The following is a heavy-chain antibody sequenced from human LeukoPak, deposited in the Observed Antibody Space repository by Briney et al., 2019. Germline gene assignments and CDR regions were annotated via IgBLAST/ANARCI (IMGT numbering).Heavy chain of an antibody. CDR3: ARVRYCSTNRCYDREFDN. V-gene: IGHV4-59*01. D-gene: IGHD2-2*01. J-gene: IGHJ4*02. CDR2: IYYSGNT. Sequence: PSETLSLTCTVSGGSISNYYWSWIRQPPGKGLEWIGYIYYSGNTNYNPSLKSRVTISVDTSKNQFSLKLNSVTAADTDVYYCARVRYCSTNRCYDREFDNWGQGTLVTVSS. CDR1: GGSISNYY.